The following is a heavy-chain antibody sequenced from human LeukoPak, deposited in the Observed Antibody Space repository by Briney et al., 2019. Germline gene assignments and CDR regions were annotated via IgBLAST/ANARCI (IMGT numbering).Heavy chain of an antibody. J-gene: IGHJ6*03. Sequence: GGSLRLSCTASGYTFSTYSMNWVRQAPGKGLEWVSYINSGTSTIYYADSVKGRFTISRDNAKNSLYLQMNSLRAEDTAVYYCARDRGQTGYYWSYYYYMDVWGKGTTVTVSS. V-gene: IGHV3-48*01. CDR2: INSGTSTI. D-gene: IGHD3-9*01. CDR1: GYTFSTYS. CDR3: ARDRGQTGYYWSYYYYMDV.